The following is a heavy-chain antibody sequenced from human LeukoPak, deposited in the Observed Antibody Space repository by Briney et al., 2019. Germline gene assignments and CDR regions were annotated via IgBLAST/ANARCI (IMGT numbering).Heavy chain of an antibody. Sequence: QSGGSLRLSCAASGFTFSSYSMNWVRQAPGKGLEWVSAIGGSGGSTYYADSVKGRFTISRDSSENALYLQMNSLRAEDTAVYFCAKNRGGTVAGNKAGFDYWGQGTLVTVSS. D-gene: IGHD6-19*01. CDR3: AKNRGGTVAGNKAGFDY. V-gene: IGHV3-23*01. CDR2: IGGSGGST. J-gene: IGHJ4*02. CDR1: GFTFSSYS.